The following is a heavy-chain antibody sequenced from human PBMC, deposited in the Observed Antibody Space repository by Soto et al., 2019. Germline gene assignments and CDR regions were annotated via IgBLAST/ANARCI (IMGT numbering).Heavy chain of an antibody. CDR2: IYYSGST. Sequence: LSLTCTVSGGSISSSSYYWGWIRQPPGKGLEWIGSIYYSGSTYYNPSLKSRVTISVDTSKNQFSLKLSSVTAADTAVYYCARFPAIPYYYDSSGYYFDYWGQGTLVTVSS. D-gene: IGHD3-22*01. J-gene: IGHJ4*02. CDR1: GGSISSSSYY. CDR3: ARFPAIPYYYDSSGYYFDY. V-gene: IGHV4-39*01.